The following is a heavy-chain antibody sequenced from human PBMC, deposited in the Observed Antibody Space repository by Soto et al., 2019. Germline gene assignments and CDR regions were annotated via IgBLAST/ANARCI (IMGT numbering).Heavy chain of an antibody. CDR1: GYSFTSYW. V-gene: IGHV5-51*01. J-gene: IGHJ6*02. D-gene: IGHD3-9*01. Sequence: GESLKISCKGSGYSFTSYWIGWVRQMPGKGLEWMGIIYPGDSDTRYSPPFQGQVTISADKSISTAYLQWSSLKASDTAMYYCAGQHVLRYFDQGGMDVWGQGTTVTVSS. CDR2: IYPGDSDT. CDR3: AGQHVLRYFDQGGMDV.